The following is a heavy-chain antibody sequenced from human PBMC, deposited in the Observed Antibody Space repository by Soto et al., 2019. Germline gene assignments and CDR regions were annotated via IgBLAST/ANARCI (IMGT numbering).Heavy chain of an antibody. Sequence: GASVKVSCKASGYTFTSYYMHWVRQAPGQGLEWMGIINPSGGSTSYAQKFQGRVTMTRDTSTSTVYMELSSLRSEDTAVYYCAVLGYCSGGSCYSARLDYYMDVWGKGTTVTVSS. D-gene: IGHD2-15*01. J-gene: IGHJ6*03. CDR1: GYTFTSYY. CDR3: AVLGYCSGGSCYSARLDYYMDV. CDR2: INPSGGST. V-gene: IGHV1-46*03.